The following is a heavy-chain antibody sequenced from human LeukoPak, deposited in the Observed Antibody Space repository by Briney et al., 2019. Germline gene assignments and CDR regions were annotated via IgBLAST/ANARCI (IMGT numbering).Heavy chain of an antibody. V-gene: IGHV4-59*08. Sequence: SETLSLTCNVSGGSITRYYWNWIPQPPGKGLEWIGYIYYTGSTNSNPSPKSRLTISLDTSKKQFSLKLSSVTAADTAIYYCASSYFYDGNRYFDYWGQGALVTVSS. J-gene: IGHJ4*02. CDR1: GGSITRYY. CDR3: ASSYFYDGNRYFDY. CDR2: IYYTGST. D-gene: IGHD3-22*01.